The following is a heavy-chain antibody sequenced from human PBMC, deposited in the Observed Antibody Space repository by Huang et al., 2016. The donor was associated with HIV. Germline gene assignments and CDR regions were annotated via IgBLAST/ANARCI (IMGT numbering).Heavy chain of an antibody. CDR2: INWNGGNL. CDR3: TKAVIMRKFGGAFDY. Sequence: EIQLVESGGGSVEPGRSLRLSCVFSGFTFDDYAMHWVRQVPVMGRVWVSGINWNGGNLGYADSVEGRVTISRDNARNSLFLQLDSLRPEDTAFYYGTKAVIMRKFGGAFDYWGQGVPVIVSS. CDR1: GFTFDDYA. J-gene: IGHJ4*02. V-gene: IGHV3-9*01. D-gene: IGHD3-16*01.